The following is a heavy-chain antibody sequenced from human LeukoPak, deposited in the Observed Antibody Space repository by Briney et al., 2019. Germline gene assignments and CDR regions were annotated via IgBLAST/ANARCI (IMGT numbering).Heavy chain of an antibody. CDR1: GFTFSSHD. J-gene: IGHJ4*02. D-gene: IGHD3-22*01. CDR3: AKVDYDSSGYRMDFDY. V-gene: IGHV3-13*04. CDR2: FIPAGDR. Sequence: GGSLRLSCAASGFTFSSHDMHWVRQAAGKGLEWVSGFIPAGDRYYAESVKGRFTISRDNAESSLYLQMNSLRVGDTAVYYCAKVDYDSSGYRMDFDYWGQGTLVTVSS.